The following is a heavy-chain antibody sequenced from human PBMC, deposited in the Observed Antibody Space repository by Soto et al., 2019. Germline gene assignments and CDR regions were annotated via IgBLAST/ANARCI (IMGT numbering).Heavy chain of an antibody. J-gene: IGHJ4*02. Sequence: QVQLVQSGAEVKKLGSSVKVSCKASGGTFSSNAISWVRQAPGQGLEWMGGIIPIFGTANYAQKFQGRVTITADESTSTAYMELSSLRSEDTAVYYCARDTRNWNYRLDYWGQGTLVTVSS. V-gene: IGHV1-69*01. CDR2: IIPIFGTA. CDR3: ARDTRNWNYRLDY. CDR1: GGTFSSNA. D-gene: IGHD1-7*01.